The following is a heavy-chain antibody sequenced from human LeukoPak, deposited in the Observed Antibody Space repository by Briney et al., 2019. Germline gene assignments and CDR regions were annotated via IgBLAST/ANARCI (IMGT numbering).Heavy chain of an antibody. J-gene: IGHJ5*02. CDR2: IRSDGTKK. Sequence: GGSLRLSCAASGFTFSSYAMHWVRQAPGKGLEWVAFIRSDGTKKHYADSVKGRFTISRDNSKNTLYLQMNSLRAEDTAVYYCAKAHTSGISPWGQGTLVTVSS. D-gene: IGHD3-3*01. V-gene: IGHV3-30*02. CDR3: AKAHTSGISP. CDR1: GFTFSSYA.